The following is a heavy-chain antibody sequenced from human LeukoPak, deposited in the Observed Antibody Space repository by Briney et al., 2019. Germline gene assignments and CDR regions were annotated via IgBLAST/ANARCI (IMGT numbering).Heavy chain of an antibody. Sequence: GGSLRLSCAASGFTFISYSMNWVRQAPGKGLEWVSSISSSSSYIYYADSVKGRFTISRDNAKNSLYLQMNSLRAEDTAVYYCARIGRDAFDIWGQGTMVTVSS. CDR3: ARIGRDAFDI. CDR1: GFTFISYS. CDR2: ISSSSSYI. V-gene: IGHV3-21*01. J-gene: IGHJ3*02.